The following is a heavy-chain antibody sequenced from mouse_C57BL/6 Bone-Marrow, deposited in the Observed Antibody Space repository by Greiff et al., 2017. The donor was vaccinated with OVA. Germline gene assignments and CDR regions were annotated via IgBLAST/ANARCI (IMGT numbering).Heavy chain of an antibody. CDR2: IHPNSGST. J-gene: IGHJ1*03. CDR1: GYTFTSYW. D-gene: IGHD2-5*01. Sequence: VQLQQPGAELVKPGASVKLSCKASGYTFTSYWMHWVKQRPGQGLEWIGMIHPNSGSTNYNEKFKGKATLTVDKSSSTAYMELNSLTSEDSAVYYCARYYSNYGWYFDVWGTGTTVTVSS. V-gene: IGHV1-64*01. CDR3: ARYYSNYGWYFDV.